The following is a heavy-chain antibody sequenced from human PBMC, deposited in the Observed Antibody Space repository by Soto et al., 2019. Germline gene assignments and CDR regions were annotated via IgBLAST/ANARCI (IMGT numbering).Heavy chain of an antibody. CDR1: GFTFSSYA. V-gene: IGHV3-23*01. CDR3: AKQPYEARAYYFDY. J-gene: IGHJ4*01. CDR2: ITGSGGST. D-gene: IGHD2-8*01. Sequence: TGGSLRLSCAASGFTFSSYAMTWVRQAPGKGLECVSTITGSGGSTYYADSVKGRFTISRDNSKNTLYLQMNSLRAEDTAVYYCAKQPYEARAYYFDYWGRGTLVTVSS.